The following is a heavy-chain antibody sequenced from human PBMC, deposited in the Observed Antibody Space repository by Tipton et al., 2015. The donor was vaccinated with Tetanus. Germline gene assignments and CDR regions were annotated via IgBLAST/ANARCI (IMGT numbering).Heavy chain of an antibody. V-gene: IGHV3-21*01. CDR2: ISSSSSYI. CDR1: GFTFSSYF. J-gene: IGHJ6*02. D-gene: IGHD5-12*01. CDR3: ARENGGYDYSYYYGMDV. Sequence: GSLRLSCAASGFTFSSYFMNWVRQAPGKGLEWVSSISSSSSYIYYADSVKGRFTMSRDNAKNSLYLQMNSLRAEDTAVYYCARENGGYDYSYYYGMDVWGQGTPVPVSS.